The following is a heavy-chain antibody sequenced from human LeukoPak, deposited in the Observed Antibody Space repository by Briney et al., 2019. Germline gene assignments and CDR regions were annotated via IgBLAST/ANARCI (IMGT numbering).Heavy chain of an antibody. D-gene: IGHD3-3*01. CDR2: IRYDGSNK. CDR3: TKGSKGVLFTRDYYMDV. Sequence: PGGSLRLSCAASGFTFSSYAMHWVRQAPGKGLEWVAIIRYDGSNKHDADSVKGRFTISRDNSKNTLYLQINSLRPEDTAVYYCTKGSKGVLFTRDYYMDVWGKGTTVTISS. CDR1: GFTFSSYA. V-gene: IGHV3-30*02. J-gene: IGHJ6*03.